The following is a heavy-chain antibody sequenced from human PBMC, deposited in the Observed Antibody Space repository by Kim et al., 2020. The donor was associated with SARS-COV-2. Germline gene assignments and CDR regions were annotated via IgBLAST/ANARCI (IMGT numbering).Heavy chain of an antibody. D-gene: IGHD3-3*01. Sequence: KSRVTLSVDPSKNQFSLKLSSVTAADTAVYYCARGFTIFGVVIIGGNWFDPWGQGTLVTVSS. J-gene: IGHJ5*02. V-gene: IGHV4-34*01. CDR3: ARGFTIFGVVIIGGNWFDP.